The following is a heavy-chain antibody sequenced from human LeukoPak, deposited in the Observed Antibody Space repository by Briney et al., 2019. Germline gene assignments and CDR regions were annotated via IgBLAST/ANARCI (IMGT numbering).Heavy chain of an antibody. J-gene: IGHJ5*02. CDR2: VNHSGSA. CDR3: ARERASSNYNNWFDP. CDR1: GASFRDYY. D-gene: IGHD4-11*01. Sequence: SETLSLTRAVYGASFRDYYWTSIRPPPRKGLEWIGDVNHSGSAKYISSLKSRVTISVDTSKNQFFLRLSPVTAADTAVYYCARERASSNYNNWFDPCGQGTLVTASS. V-gene: IGHV4-34*01.